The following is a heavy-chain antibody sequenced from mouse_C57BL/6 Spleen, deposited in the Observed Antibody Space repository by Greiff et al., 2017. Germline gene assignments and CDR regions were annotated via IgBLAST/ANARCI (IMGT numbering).Heavy chain of an antibody. V-gene: IGHV7-3*01. CDR1: GFTFTDYY. D-gene: IGHD1-1*01. CDR2: IRNKANGYTT. J-gene: IGHJ3*01. Sequence: EVQLVESGGGLVQPGGSLSLSCAASGFTFTDYYMSWVRQPPGKALEWLGFIRNKANGYTTEYSASVKGRFTISRDNSQSILYLQMNALRAEDSAIYYCARACEVGAWFAYWGQGTLVTVSA. CDR3: ARACEVGAWFAY.